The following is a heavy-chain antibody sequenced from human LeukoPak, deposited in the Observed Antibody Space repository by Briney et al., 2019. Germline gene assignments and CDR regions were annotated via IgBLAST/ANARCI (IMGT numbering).Heavy chain of an antibody. D-gene: IGHD6-13*01. CDR2: INPNSGGT. V-gene: IGHV1-2*02. CDR1: GYTFTGYY. Sequence: ASVKVSCKASGYTFTGYYMHWVRQAPGQGLEWMGWINPNSGGTNYAQKFRGRVTMTRDTSISTAYMELSRLRSDDTAVYYCARGGYSSSWYLIDPWGQGTLVTVSS. CDR3: ARGGYSSSWYLIDP. J-gene: IGHJ5*02.